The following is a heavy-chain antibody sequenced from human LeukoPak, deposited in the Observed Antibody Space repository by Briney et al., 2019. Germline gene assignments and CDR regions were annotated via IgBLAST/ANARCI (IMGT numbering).Heavy chain of an antibody. CDR1: GFTFNTYV. V-gene: IGHV3-23*01. J-gene: IGHJ6*03. CDR3: AKYYDFWSGYSQHYYYMDV. D-gene: IGHD3-3*01. Sequence: GGSLRLSCAASGFTFNTYVMSWARQAPGKGLDWVSVISGSGNYAYYADSVKGRFTISRDNSKNTLYLQMNSLRAEDTAVYYCAKYYDFWSGYSQHYYYMDVWGKGTTVTVSS. CDR2: ISGSGNYA.